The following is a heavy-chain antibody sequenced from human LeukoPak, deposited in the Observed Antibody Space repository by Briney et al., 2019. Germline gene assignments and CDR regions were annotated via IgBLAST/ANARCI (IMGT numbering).Heavy chain of an antibody. D-gene: IGHD1-20*01. V-gene: IGHV4-59*08. Sequence: SSETLSLTCTVSGGSISSYYWSWIRQPPGKGLEWIGYIYYSGSTNYNPSLKSRVTISVDTSKNQFSLKLSSVTAADTAVYYCARPNPSLGDLFEYNWGAFDIWGQGTMVTVSS. CDR1: GGSISSYY. CDR3: ARPNPSLGDLFEYNWGAFDI. CDR2: IYYSGST. J-gene: IGHJ3*02.